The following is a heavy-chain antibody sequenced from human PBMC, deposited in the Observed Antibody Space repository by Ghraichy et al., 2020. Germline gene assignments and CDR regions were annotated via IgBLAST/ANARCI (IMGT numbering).Heavy chain of an antibody. D-gene: IGHD3-22*01. CDR1: GFTFSSYA. CDR2: ISGSGGST. CDR3: AKDRHYYDSSGYYYDLPLAFDI. V-gene: IGHV3-23*01. J-gene: IGHJ3*02. Sequence: GGSLRLSCAASGFTFSSYAMSWVRQAPGKGLEWVSAISGSGGSTYYADSVKGRFTISRDNSKNTLYLQMNSLRAEDTAVYYCAKDRHYYDSSGYYYDLPLAFDIWGQGTMVTVSS.